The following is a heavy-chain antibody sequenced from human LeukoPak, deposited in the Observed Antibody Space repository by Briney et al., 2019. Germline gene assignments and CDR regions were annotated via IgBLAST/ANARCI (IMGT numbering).Heavy chain of an antibody. V-gene: IGHV3-21*04. D-gene: IGHD3-22*01. CDR1: GFTFSSYS. CDR3: VRGSSGYLDY. Sequence: PGGSLRLSCAASGFTFSSYSMNWVRQAPGKGLEWVSSISSSSSYIYYADSVKGRFTISRDNAKNTLYLQMNSLRAEDTAVYYCVRGSSGYLDYWGQGTLVTVSS. J-gene: IGHJ4*02. CDR2: ISSSSSYI.